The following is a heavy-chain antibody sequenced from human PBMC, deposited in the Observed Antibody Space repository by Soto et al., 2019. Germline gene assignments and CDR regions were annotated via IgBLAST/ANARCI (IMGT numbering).Heavy chain of an antibody. CDR1: GFTFSSYA. J-gene: IGHJ6*02. CDR2: ISGSGGST. V-gene: IGHV3-23*01. CDR3: AKDRESIAARPIYYYYYYGMDV. Sequence: LRLSCAASGFTFSSYAMSWVRQAPGKGLEWVSAISGSGGSTYYADSVKGRFTISRDNSKNTLYLQMNSLRAEDTAVYYCAKDRESIAARPIYYYYYYGMDVWGQGTTVTVSS. D-gene: IGHD6-6*01.